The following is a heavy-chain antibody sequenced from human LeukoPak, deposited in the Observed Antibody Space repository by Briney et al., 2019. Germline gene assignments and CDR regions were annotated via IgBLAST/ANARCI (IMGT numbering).Heavy chain of an antibody. CDR3: ARPVGYYSYFDY. CDR2: ISYDGSNK. D-gene: IGHD3-22*01. Sequence: GRSPRLSCAASGFTFSSYAMHWVRQAPGKGLEWVAVISYDGSNKYYADSVKGRLNTLYLQMNSLRAEDTAVYYCARPVGYYSYFDYWGQGTLVTVSS. J-gene: IGHJ4*02. CDR1: GFTFSSYA. V-gene: IGHV3-30-3*01.